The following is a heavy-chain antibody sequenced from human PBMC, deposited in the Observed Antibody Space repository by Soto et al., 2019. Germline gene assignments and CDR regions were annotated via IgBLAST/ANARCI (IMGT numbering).Heavy chain of an antibody. CDR3: AKADLGALAGTRTKLDY. CDR2: ISWNGGTI. V-gene: IGHV3-9*01. Sequence: LRLSCAAAGFTFDDYAMHWVRQAPGKGLEWVAGISWNGGTIGYADSVKGRFTISRDNAMNSLHLQMHSLRTEDTALYYCAKADLGALAGTRTKLDYPGQGTLV. J-gene: IGHJ4*02. CDR1: GFTFDDYA. D-gene: IGHD6-19*01.